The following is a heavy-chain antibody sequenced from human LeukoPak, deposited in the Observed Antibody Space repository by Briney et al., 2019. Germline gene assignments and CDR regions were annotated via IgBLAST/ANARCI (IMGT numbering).Heavy chain of an antibody. CDR3: ASLSRPQSSSWDLDDH. Sequence: GGSLRLSCGASGFPFGSHGMHWVRQAPGKGLEWVAVIWADGSKRYHADSVQGRFSISRDNSRNMLYLQMNSLRVDDTAVYYCASLSRPQSSSWDLDDHWGRGTLVTVSS. CDR1: GFPFGSHG. J-gene: IGHJ4*02. D-gene: IGHD6-13*01. V-gene: IGHV3-33*01. CDR2: IWADGSKR.